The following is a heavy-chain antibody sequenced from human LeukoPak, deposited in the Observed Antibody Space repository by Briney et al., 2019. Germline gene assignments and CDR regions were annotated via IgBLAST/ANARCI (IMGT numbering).Heavy chain of an antibody. CDR2: IIPIFGTA. D-gene: IGHD2-15*01. CDR1: GGTFSSYA. J-gene: IGHJ6*02. V-gene: IGHV1-69*13. CDR3: ARREVYCSGGSCYNYRPHAYYGMDV. Sequence: GASVKVSCKASGGTFSSYAISWERQAPGQGLEWVGGIIPIFGTANYAQKFQGRVTITADESTSTAYMELSSLRSEDTAVYYCARREVYCSGGSCYNYRPHAYYGMDVWGQGTTVTVSS.